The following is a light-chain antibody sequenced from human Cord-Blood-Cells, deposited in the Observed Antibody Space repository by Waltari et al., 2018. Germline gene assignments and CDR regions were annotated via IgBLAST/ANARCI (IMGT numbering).Light chain of an antibody. V-gene: IGLV3-27*01. Sequence: SYELTQPSSVSVSPGQTARITCSGDVLAKKYARWFQQKPGQAPVLVIYKDRERPSGIPERFSGSSSGTTVTLTISGAQVEDEADYYCYSAADNYWVFGGGTKLTVL. CDR1: VLAKKY. CDR3: YSAADNYWV. CDR2: KDR. J-gene: IGLJ3*02.